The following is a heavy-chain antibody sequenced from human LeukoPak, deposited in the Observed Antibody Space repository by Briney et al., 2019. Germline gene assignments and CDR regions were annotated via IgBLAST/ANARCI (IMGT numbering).Heavy chain of an antibody. CDR3: ARDGRDSGYDFRGRGNYYYYYYMDV. J-gene: IGHJ6*03. D-gene: IGHD5-12*01. V-gene: IGHV3-48*01. Sequence: GGSLRLSCAASGFTFSSYSMNWVRQAPGKGLEWVSYISSSSSTIYYADSVKGRFTISRDNAKNSLYLQMNSLRAEDTAVYYCARDGRDSGYDFRGRGNYYYYYYMDVWGKGTTVTVSS. CDR2: ISSSSSTI. CDR1: GFTFSSYS.